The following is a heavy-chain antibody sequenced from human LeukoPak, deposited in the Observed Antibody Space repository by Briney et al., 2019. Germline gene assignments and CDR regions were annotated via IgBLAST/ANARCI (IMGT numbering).Heavy chain of an antibody. D-gene: IGHD6-19*01. Sequence: SETLSLTCTVSGGSISSHYWSWIRQPPGKGLEWIGCIYNNGRTNYSPSLTSRVTISVVTSKNQFSLKLTSLTAADTAVYYCARAPEQWLIPPFFDYWGQGTLVTVSS. CDR2: IYNNGRT. V-gene: IGHV4-59*11. CDR1: GGSISSHY. CDR3: ARAPEQWLIPPFFDY. J-gene: IGHJ4*02.